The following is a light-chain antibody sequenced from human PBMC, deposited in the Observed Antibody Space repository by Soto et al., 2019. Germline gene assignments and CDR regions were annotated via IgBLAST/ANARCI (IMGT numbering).Light chain of an antibody. CDR3: QQTSSFPLT. CDR2: AAF. Sequence: DIQVTQSPSSVSASVGVSVTITCRASQGLVSWLAWYQQNPGKAHKLLIYAAFSFQSGVPSRFSGSGSGTDFTLTISSLQPEDFATYYCQQTSSFPLTLGGGTKVEIK. CDR1: QGLVSW. J-gene: IGKJ4*01. V-gene: IGKV1-12*01.